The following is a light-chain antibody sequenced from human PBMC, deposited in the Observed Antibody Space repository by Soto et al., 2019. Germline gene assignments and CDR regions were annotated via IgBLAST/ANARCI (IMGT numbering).Light chain of an antibody. CDR2: KAS. CDR3: QQYDSYSVRT. CDR1: QTITTS. V-gene: IGKV1-5*03. J-gene: IGKJ1*01. Sequence: DIQMTQSPSTLSASVGDGVTITCRASQTITTSLAWYQQKPGKAPKLLIYKASSLESGVPSRFSGSGSGTDFTLTISRLQPDDFATYYCQQYDSYSVRTFGQGTKVEI.